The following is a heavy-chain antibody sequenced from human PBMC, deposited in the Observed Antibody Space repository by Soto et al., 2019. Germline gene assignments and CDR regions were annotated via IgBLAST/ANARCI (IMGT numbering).Heavy chain of an antibody. V-gene: IGHV4-30-2*01. CDR3: ARSREFDY. J-gene: IGHJ4*02. CDR2: IFPSGTT. CDR1: GGSLSGATYS. Sequence: SETLSLTCGVSGGSLSGATYSWNWIRQPPGKGLEWLGYIFPSGTTYYNPSLKRRVTISIDVSKNQFSLSLRSLTAADTAVYYCARSREFDYWSQGTLVTVSS.